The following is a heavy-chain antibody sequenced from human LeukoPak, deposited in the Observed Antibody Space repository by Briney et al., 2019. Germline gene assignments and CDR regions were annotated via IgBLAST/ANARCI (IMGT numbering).Heavy chain of an antibody. CDR2: INHSGST. CDR1: GGSFSGYY. V-gene: IGHV4-34*01. CDR3: ARHVHVVVPAAISYYMDV. D-gene: IGHD2-2*02. J-gene: IGHJ6*03. Sequence: SETLSLTCAVYGGSFSGYYWSWIRQPPGKGLEWIGEINHSGSTNYNPSLKSRVTMSVDTSKNQFSLKLSSVTAADTAVYYCARHVHVVVPAAISYYMDVWGKGTTVTVSS.